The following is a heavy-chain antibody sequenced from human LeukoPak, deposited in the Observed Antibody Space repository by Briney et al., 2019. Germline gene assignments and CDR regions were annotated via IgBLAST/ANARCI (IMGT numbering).Heavy chain of an antibody. Sequence: GASVKVSCKASGYTFTGYYMHWVRQAPGQGLEWMGWINPNSGGTNYAQKFQGRVTMTRDTSISTAYMELSRLRSDDTAVYYCAIGYCSGGSCYPHDYWGQGTLVTVFS. CDR2: INPNSGGT. D-gene: IGHD2-15*01. CDR1: GYTFTGYY. J-gene: IGHJ4*02. V-gene: IGHV1-2*02. CDR3: AIGYCSGGSCYPHDY.